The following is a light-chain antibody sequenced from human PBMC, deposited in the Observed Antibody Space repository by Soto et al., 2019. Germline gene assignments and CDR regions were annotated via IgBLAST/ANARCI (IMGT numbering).Light chain of an antibody. CDR2: MVS. CDR1: QTLSDY. CDR3: QQYKSYPWT. V-gene: IGKV1-5*03. Sequence: DIQMTQSPSTLSASVGDRVTITCRASQTLSDYLAWYQQKPGKAPKFLIYMVSTLESGVPSRFRGAGSGTEFSLTISSLKPDDFATYYCQQYKSYPWTFGQGTKVEIK. J-gene: IGKJ1*01.